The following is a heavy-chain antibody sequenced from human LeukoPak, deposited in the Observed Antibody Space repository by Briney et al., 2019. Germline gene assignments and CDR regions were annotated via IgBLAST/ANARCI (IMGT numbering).Heavy chain of an antibody. CDR2: IKQDGSEK. V-gene: IGHV3-7*01. CDR3: ARDRDTAMVAIDY. D-gene: IGHD5-18*01. J-gene: IGHJ4*02. CDR1: GGSISSSSYY. Sequence: ETLSLTCTVSGGSISSSSYYWGWIRQPPGKGLEWVANIKQDGSEKYYVDSVKGRFTISRDNAKNSLYLQMNSLRAEDTAVYYCARDRDTAMVAIDYWGQGTLVAVSS.